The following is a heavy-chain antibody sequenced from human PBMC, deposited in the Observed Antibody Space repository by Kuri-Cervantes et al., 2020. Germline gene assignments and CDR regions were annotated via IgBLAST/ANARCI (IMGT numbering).Heavy chain of an antibody. D-gene: IGHD2-2*01. Sequence: SETLSLTCAVSGYSISSGYYWGWIRQPPGKGLEWIGSIYHSGSTYYNPSLKSRVTISVDTSKNQFSLKLSSVTAADTAVYYCARGGGVPAAIGDLDYWGQGTQVTVSS. J-gene: IGHJ4*02. CDR1: GYSISSGYY. CDR2: IYHSGST. CDR3: ARGGGVPAAIGDLDY. V-gene: IGHV4-38-2*01.